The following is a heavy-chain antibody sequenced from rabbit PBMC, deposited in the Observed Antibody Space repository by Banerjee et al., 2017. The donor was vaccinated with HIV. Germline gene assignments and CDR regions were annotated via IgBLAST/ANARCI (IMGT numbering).Heavy chain of an antibody. V-gene: IGHV1S40*01. D-gene: IGHD4-1*01. CDR3: ARGSSGWAITRLDL. CDR2: IYTGDGNT. J-gene: IGHJ3*01. CDR1: GFSFSSSYY. Sequence: QSLEESGGGLVQPEGSRTLTCTASGFSFSSSYYMCWVRQAPGKGLEWIGCIYTGDGNTYYASWAKGRFTISKTSSTTVTLQLNSLTAADTATYFCARGSSGWAITRLDLWGQGTLVTVS.